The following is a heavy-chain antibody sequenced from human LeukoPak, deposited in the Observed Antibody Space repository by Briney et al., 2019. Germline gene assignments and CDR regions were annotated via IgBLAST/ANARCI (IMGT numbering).Heavy chain of an antibody. V-gene: IGHV3-64*01. CDR1: GFTFSSYT. CDR2: ITSSGGST. CDR3: VKTDGATYYGSAMYYFDY. Sequence: GGSLRLSCAASGFTFSSYTMHWVRQAPGRGLEYVSAITSSGGSTYYANSVKGRFTISRDNSKNTLYLQMGSLRGDDIAVYYCVKTDGATYYGSAMYYFDYWGQGTLVTVSS. J-gene: IGHJ4*02. D-gene: IGHD1-26*01.